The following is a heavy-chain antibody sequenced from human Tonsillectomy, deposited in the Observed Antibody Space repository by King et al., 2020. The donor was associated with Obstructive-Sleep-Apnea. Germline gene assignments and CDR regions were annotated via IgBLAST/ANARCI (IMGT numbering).Heavy chain of an antibody. Sequence: PLQESGPGLVKPSETLSLTCTVSGGSISGYYWNWIRQPPGKGLEWIGYIYYSGSTNYNPSLKSRVTISVDTSKNQFSLNLTSVTAADTAVYYCARLGYGSGTYYKEVDYWGQGTLVTVSS. J-gene: IGHJ4*02. CDR3: ARLGYGSGTYYKEVDY. CDR2: IYYSGST. CDR1: GGSISGYY. D-gene: IGHD3-10*01. V-gene: IGHV4-59*08.